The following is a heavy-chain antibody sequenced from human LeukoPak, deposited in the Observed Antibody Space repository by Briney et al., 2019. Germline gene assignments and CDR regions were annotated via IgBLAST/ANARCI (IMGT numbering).Heavy chain of an antibody. J-gene: IGHJ4*02. CDR1: GYTFTNYY. CDR2: INPSGGST. V-gene: IGHV1-46*01. CDR3: ARDRLGSGWPDY. D-gene: IGHD6-19*01. Sequence: GASVKVSCKASGYTFTNYYMHWVRQAPGQGLEWMGIINPSGGSTNYAQKFQGRVTITADESTSTAYMELSSLRSEDTAVYYCARDRLGSGWPDYWGQGTLVTVSS.